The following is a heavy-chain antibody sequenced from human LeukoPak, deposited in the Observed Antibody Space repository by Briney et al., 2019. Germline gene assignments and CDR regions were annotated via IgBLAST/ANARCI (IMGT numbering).Heavy chain of an antibody. D-gene: IGHD3-3*02. Sequence: RPGGSLRLSCAASGFTFSTYALNWVRQAPGKGLEWVSAISDSGGAIYYADSVKGRFTMSRDNSKNPLFLQMNSLRAEDTAVYYCARIGSAAFTDSWGQGTLVTVSS. J-gene: IGHJ4*02. CDR1: GFTFSTYA. CDR3: ARIGSAAFTDS. V-gene: IGHV3-23*01. CDR2: ISDSGGAI.